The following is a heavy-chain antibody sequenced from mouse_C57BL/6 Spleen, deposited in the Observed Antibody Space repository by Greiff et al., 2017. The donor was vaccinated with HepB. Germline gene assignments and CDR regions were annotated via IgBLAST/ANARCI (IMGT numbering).Heavy chain of an antibody. Sequence: EVKLLESGADLVLPGSSLPLSCAASGFSFPSYVLSLVRQTPYNRLSWVATISSGGSYTYYPDSVKGRFTISRDNAKNTLYLQMSSLKSEDTAMYYCARHAAAQALDHWGQGTTLTVSS. V-gene: IGHV5-6*01. J-gene: IGHJ2*01. CDR2: ISSGGSYT. D-gene: IGHD3-2*02. CDR3: ARHAAAQALDH. CDR1: GFSFPSYV.